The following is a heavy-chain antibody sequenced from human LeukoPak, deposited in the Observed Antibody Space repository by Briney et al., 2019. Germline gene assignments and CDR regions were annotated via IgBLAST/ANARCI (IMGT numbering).Heavy chain of an antibody. CDR2: IWYDGSNK. D-gene: IGHD3-3*01. CDR3: ARDRPTYYDFWSGYYTYYFDY. J-gene: IGHJ4*02. V-gene: IGHV3-33*01. CDR1: GFTFSSYG. Sequence: QTGRSLRLSCAASGFTFSSYGMHWVRQAPGKGLEWVAVIWYDGSNKYYADSVKGRLTISRDNSKNTLYLQMNSLRAEDTAVYYCARDRPTYYDFWSGYYTYYFDYWGQGTLVTVSS.